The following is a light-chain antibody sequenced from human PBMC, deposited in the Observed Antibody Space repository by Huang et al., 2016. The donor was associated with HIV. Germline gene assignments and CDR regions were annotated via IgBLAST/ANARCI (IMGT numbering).Light chain of an antibody. CDR2: TVS. Sequence: DVVMTQSPLSLPVTLGQSASISCMSSQSLVHSDGNTYLKLFRQGPGQSPRRLIYTVSKRDYGVPDRFSGSGSGTNFTLKISRVQAEDVGIYYCMQGKHWPPTFGQGTKLEIK. CDR3: MQGKHWPPT. V-gene: IGKV2-30*02. J-gene: IGKJ2*01. CDR1: QSLVHSDGNTY.